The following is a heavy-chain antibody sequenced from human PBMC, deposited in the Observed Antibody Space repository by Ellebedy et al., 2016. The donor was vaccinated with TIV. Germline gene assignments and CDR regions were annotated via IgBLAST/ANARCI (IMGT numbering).Heavy chain of an antibody. CDR2: ISDSANII. Sequence: GESLKISXAASGFTFSSYGMNWVRQAPGKGLEWVSYISDSANIIDYADSVRGRFTISRDNVNNSVSLQMSSLRPEDTAVYYCARSVWSGYGYYYYGMDVWGQGTTVTASS. CDR1: GFTFSSYG. J-gene: IGHJ6*02. V-gene: IGHV3-48*01. D-gene: IGHD3-3*01. CDR3: ARSVWSGYGYYYYGMDV.